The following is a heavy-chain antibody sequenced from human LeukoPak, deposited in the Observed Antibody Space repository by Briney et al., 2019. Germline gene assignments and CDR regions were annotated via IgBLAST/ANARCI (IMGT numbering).Heavy chain of an antibody. CDR3: AGANQQLVDY. J-gene: IGHJ4*02. CDR1: GGSFSGYY. V-gene: IGHV4-34*01. D-gene: IGHD6-13*01. Sequence: SETLSLTCAVYGGSFSGYYWSWIRQPPGKGLEWIGEINHSGSTNYNPSLKSRVTISVDTSKNQYSLRLSSVTAADTAVYYCAGANQQLVDYWGQGTLVTVSS. CDR2: INHSGST.